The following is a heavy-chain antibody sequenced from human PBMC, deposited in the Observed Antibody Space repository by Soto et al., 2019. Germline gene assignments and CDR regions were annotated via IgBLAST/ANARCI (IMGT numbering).Heavy chain of an antibody. Sequence: SGPTLVNPTQTLTLTCTFSGFSLSTSDVGVGWIRQPPGKGLEWIGEINSSGSTNYNPSLTSGVSISVDTSKNQFSLKLSSVTAADTAVYYCARAGLYGPYDAFDIWGQGTMVTVS. CDR3: ARAGLYGPYDAFDI. V-gene: IGHV4-39*07. J-gene: IGHJ3*02. CDR1: GFSLSTSDVG. D-gene: IGHD3-10*01. CDR2: INSSGST.